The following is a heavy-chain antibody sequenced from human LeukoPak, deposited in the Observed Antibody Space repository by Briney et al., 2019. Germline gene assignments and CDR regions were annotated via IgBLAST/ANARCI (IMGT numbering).Heavy chain of an antibody. J-gene: IGHJ5*02. V-gene: IGHV1-2*02. CDR3: ARGGTIVVVPADLMFDP. D-gene: IGHD2-2*01. CDR2: INPNSGGT. Sequence: GASMKVSCKASGYTFTGYYMHWVRQAPGQGLEWMGWINPNSGGTNYAQKFQGRVTMTRDTSISTAYMELSRLRSDDTAVYYCARGGTIVVVPADLMFDPWGQGTLVTVSS. CDR1: GYTFTGYY.